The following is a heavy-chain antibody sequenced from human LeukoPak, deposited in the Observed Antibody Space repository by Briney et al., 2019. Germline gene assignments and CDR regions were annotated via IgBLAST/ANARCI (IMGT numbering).Heavy chain of an antibody. CDR3: AELGITMIGGV. CDR2: ISSSGSTI. CDR1: GFTFSSYE. V-gene: IGHV3-48*03. D-gene: IGHD3-10*02. J-gene: IGHJ6*04. Sequence: GGSLRLSCAASGFTFSSYEMNWVRQAPGKGLEWVSYISSSGSTIYYANSVKGRFTISRDNAKNSLYLRMNSLRAEDTAVYYCAELGITMIGGVWGKGTTVTISS.